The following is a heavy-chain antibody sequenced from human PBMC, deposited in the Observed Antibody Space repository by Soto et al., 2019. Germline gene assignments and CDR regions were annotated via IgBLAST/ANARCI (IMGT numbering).Heavy chain of an antibody. CDR3: ARVRYCPTASCLGCFDI. CDR1: GYTFTSYD. CDR2: MNPNSGNT. Sequence: ASVKVSCKASGYTFTSYDINWVRQATGQGLEWMGWMNPNSGNTGYAQKFQGRVTMTRNTSISTAYMELSSLRSEDTAVYYCARVRYCPTASCLGCFDIWGQGTMVTVSS. V-gene: IGHV1-8*01. J-gene: IGHJ3*02. D-gene: IGHD2-2*01.